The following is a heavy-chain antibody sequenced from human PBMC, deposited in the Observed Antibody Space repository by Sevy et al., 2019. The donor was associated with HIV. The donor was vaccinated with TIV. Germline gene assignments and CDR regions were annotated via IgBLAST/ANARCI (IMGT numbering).Heavy chain of an antibody. CDR3: AREGCTKPHDY. Sequence: GGSLRLSCAASGFTFSKYSMSWVRQPPGKGLEWVSTLSFGCGEINYADSVKGRCTISRDNSKSSMYLQMNNLRPEDTAVYYCAREGCTKPHDYWGQGTLVTVSS. CDR1: GFTFSKYS. J-gene: IGHJ4*02. D-gene: IGHD2-8*01. CDR2: LSFGCGEI. V-gene: IGHV3-23*01.